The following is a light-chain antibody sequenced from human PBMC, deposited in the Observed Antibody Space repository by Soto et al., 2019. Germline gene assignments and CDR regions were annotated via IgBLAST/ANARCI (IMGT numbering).Light chain of an antibody. Sequence: EIVMTQSPATLSVSPGERATLSCRASQSVSSNLAWYQQKPGQAPRLLIYGASTRATGIPARFSGSGSGTDFTLTISSLQSEDFAVDYCQQYNNWLMYTFGQGTKLEIK. CDR2: GAS. J-gene: IGKJ2*01. CDR1: QSVSSN. V-gene: IGKV3-15*01. CDR3: QQYNNWLMYT.